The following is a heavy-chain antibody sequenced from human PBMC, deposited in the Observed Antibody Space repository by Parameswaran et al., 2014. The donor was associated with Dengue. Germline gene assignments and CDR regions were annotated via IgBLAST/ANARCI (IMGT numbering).Heavy chain of an antibody. D-gene: IGHD6-13*01. J-gene: IGHJ5*02. V-gene: IGHV4-59*08. CDR2: IYYTGST. Sequence: WIRQPPGKGLEWIGYIYYTGSTNYNPSLKSRVTISVDTSKNQFSLKLSSVTAADTAVYYCARTGYSSNWHGGWFDPWGQGTLVTVSS. CDR3: ARTGYSSNWHGGWFDP.